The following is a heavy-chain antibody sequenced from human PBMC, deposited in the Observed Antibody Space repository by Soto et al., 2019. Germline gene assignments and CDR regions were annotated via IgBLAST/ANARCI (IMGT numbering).Heavy chain of an antibody. CDR2: ISAYNGNT. D-gene: IGHD2-2*01. J-gene: IGHJ5*02. Sequence: ASVKVSCKASGYTFTSYGISWVRQAPGQGLEWMGWISAYNGNTNYAQKLQGRVTMTTDTSTSTAYMELRSLRSDDTAVYYCARDRVVVVPSGVVALDPWGQGTLVTVSS. CDR1: GYTFTSYG. CDR3: ARDRVVVVPSGVVALDP. V-gene: IGHV1-18*01.